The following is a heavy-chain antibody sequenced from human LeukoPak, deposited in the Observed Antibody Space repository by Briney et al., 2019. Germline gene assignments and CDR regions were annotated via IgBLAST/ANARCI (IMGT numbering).Heavy chain of an antibody. J-gene: IGHJ3*02. D-gene: IGHD3-10*02. Sequence: PGGSLRLSCAASGFTFSSHSMNWVRQAPGKGLEWVSSISSSSSYIYYADSVKGRFTISRDNAKNSLYLQMNSLRAEDTAVYYCARYPPRLFGEPRTGYDAFDIWGQGTMVTVSS. CDR2: ISSSSSYI. CDR1: GFTFSSHS. V-gene: IGHV3-21*01. CDR3: ARYPPRLFGEPRTGYDAFDI.